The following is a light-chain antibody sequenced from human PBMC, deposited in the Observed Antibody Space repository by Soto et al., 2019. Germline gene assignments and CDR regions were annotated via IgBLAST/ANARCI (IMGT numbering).Light chain of an antibody. CDR3: QQHVRSPRT. CDR2: ATS. Sequence: EIVLTQYPGTLSLSPGESATLSCRASQSVDTAYLGWYQHKPGQAPRLLISATSRRATGTPDRFSGSGSGTDFTLTINSLEPEDFAVYFCQQHVRSPRTFGQGTKVEI. J-gene: IGKJ2*01. CDR1: QSVDTAY. V-gene: IGKV3-20*01.